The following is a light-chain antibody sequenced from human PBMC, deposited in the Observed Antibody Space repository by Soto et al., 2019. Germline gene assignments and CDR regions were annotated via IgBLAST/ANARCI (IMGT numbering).Light chain of an antibody. V-gene: IGKV3-15*01. Sequence: EIVMTQSPATLSVSPGERATLSCRASQSVSSNLAWYQQKPGQAPRLLIYGASTWATGIPARFSGSGSGTEFTLTISSLQSEDFAVYYCQQYNNWPQTFGQGTKVGIK. J-gene: IGKJ1*01. CDR1: QSVSSN. CDR2: GAS. CDR3: QQYNNWPQT.